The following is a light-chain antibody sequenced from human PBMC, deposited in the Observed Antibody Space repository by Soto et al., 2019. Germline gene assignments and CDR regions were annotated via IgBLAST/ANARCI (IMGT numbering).Light chain of an antibody. Sequence: EIELTQSPGTLSLSPGERATLSCRASQTVGNNYVAWYQQIRGQPPRLLIYGASNRATGIPDRISGSGSGTDFTLTISRLEPEDFAVYYCQQYASSPLTFGGGTKVEIK. CDR3: QQYASSPLT. CDR1: QTVGNNY. J-gene: IGKJ4*01. CDR2: GAS. V-gene: IGKV3-20*01.